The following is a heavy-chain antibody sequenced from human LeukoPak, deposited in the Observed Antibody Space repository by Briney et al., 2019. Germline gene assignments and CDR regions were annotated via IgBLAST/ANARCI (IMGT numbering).Heavy chain of an antibody. CDR1: GFTFSSYT. J-gene: IGHJ5*02. V-gene: IGHV3-30-3*01. CDR3: ARGLFLSVTGGEFDP. Sequence: GGSLRLSCAASGFTFSSYTMNWVRQAPGKGLEWVAFISSDGNSQYYADSVRGRFTISRDNSKNTLYLQLNSLRAEDTAMYYCARGLFLSVTGGEFDPWGQGTLVTVSS. D-gene: IGHD2-21*02. CDR2: ISSDGNSQ.